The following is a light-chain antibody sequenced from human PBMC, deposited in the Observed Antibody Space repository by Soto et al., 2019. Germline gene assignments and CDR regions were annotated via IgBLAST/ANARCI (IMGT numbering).Light chain of an antibody. J-gene: IGKJ1*01. CDR1: QSISTY. CDR3: QQSYSTPPT. Sequence: DIQMTQSPSSLSASVGDRVTITCRASQSISTYLNWYHQKPGMAPKLLIYAASSLQSGVPSRFSGSGSGTDFTLTISSLQPDDFATYFCQQSYSTPPTFGQGTKVEI. CDR2: AAS. V-gene: IGKV1-39*01.